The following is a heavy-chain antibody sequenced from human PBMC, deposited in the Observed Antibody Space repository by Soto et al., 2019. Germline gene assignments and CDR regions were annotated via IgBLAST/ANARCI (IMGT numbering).Heavy chain of an antibody. CDR3: ARSRAARLAPNWFDL. CDR2: IYHSGST. Sequence: SETLSLTCAVSGGSLSSGGYSWSWIRQPPGKGLEWIGYIYHSGSTYYNPSLKSRVTISVDRSKNQFSLKLSSVTAADTAVYYCARSRAARLAPNWFDLRGPGILVNVAS. D-gene: IGHD6-6*01. V-gene: IGHV4-30-2*01. CDR1: GGSLSSGGYS. J-gene: IGHJ5*02.